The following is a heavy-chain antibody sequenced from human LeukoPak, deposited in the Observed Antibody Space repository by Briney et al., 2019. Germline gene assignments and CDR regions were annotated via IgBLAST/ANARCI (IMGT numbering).Heavy chain of an antibody. J-gene: IGHJ4*02. V-gene: IGHV4-59*01. CDR2: IYYSGST. D-gene: IGHD4-23*01. CDR3: ASDYGGNSGLLDC. Sequence: SETLSLTCTVSGGSISSYYWSWIRQPPGKGLEWIGYIYYSGSTNYNPSLKSRVTISVDTSKNQFSLKLSSVTAADTAVYYCASDYGGNSGLLDCWGQGTLVTVSS. CDR1: GGSISSYY.